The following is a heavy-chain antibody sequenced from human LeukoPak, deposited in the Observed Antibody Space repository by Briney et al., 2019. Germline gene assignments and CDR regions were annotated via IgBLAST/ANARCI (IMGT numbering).Heavy chain of an antibody. D-gene: IGHD3-22*01. Sequence: SETLSLTCAAYGGSFSGYYWSWIRQPPGKGLEWIGEINHSGSTNYNPSLKSRVTISVDTSKNQFSLKLSSVTAADTAVYYCARRRYYYDSSGFPRAFDIWGQGTMVTVSS. CDR2: INHSGST. V-gene: IGHV4-34*01. J-gene: IGHJ3*02. CDR3: ARRRYYYDSSGFPRAFDI. CDR1: GGSFSGYY.